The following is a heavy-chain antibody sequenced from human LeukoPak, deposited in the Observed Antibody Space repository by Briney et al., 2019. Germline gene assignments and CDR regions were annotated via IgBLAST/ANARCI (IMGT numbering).Heavy chain of an antibody. J-gene: IGHJ3*02. V-gene: IGHV3-21*01. Sequence: GGSLRLSCAASGFTFSSYSMNWVRQAPGKGLEWVSSISSSSSYIYYADSVKGRFTISRDNAKNSLYLQMNSLRAKDTAVYYCASIVATITDAFDIWGQGTMVTVSS. CDR1: GFTFSSYS. D-gene: IGHD5-12*01. CDR2: ISSSSSYI. CDR3: ASIVATITDAFDI.